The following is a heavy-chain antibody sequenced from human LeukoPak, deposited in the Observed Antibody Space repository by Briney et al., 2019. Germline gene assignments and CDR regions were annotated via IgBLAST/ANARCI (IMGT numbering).Heavy chain of an antibody. CDR1: GFNLSRDW. D-gene: IGHD2-21*01. CDR2: IKEDGSEK. V-gene: IGHV3-7*01. J-gene: IGHJ4*02. Sequence: GALRIFCTGPGFNLSRDWVGWVRQAPGRGLAWVANIKEDGSEKNYVDSVKGRFTISRDNAKNSVYLQMNSLRVEDTAVYYCANSLLGGQGTLVTVSS. CDR3: ANSLL.